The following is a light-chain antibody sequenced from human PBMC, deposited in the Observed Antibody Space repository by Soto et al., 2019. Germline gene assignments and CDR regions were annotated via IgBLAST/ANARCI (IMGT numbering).Light chain of an antibody. CDR3: QHYNSYPEA. V-gene: IGKV1-5*03. CDR1: QSISSW. Sequence: SPSTVSVSIQPRVTITCRASQSISSWLAWYQQKPGKAPKLLIYEASSLESGVPSRFSGSGSGTEFTLTITSLQPDDFATYYCQHYNSYPEAFGQGTKV. CDR2: EAS. J-gene: IGKJ1*01.